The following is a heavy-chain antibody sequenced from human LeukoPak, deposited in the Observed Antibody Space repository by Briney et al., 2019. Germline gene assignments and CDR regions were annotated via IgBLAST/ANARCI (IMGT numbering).Heavy chain of an antibody. D-gene: IGHD3-16*01. CDR1: GGSISSSSYY. CDR2: IYYDGST. Sequence: SETLSLTCTVSGGSISSSSYYWDWIRQSPGKGLEWIGNIYYDGSTHYNPSLKSRVTISVDTSKSQFSLKLSSVTAADTALYYCARQGEYTTSLGRKQFDYWGQGTLVTVSS. J-gene: IGHJ4*02. CDR3: ARQGEYTTSLGRKQFDY. V-gene: IGHV4-39*01.